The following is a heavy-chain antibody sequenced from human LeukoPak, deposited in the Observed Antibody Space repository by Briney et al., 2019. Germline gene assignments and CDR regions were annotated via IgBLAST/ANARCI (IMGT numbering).Heavy chain of an antibody. J-gene: IGHJ4*02. CDR2: ISYDGRNE. Sequence: GGSLRLSCAASGFTFSSYAMHWVRQAPGKGPEWVATISYDGRNEHYSDSVKGRFTISRDNSKDTLFLQMNSLRAEDTAVYYCARDRNGNYGRWGFDYWGQGTLVTVSS. CDR3: ARDRNGNYGRWGFDY. CDR1: GFTFSSYA. V-gene: IGHV3-30*03. D-gene: IGHD4-17*01.